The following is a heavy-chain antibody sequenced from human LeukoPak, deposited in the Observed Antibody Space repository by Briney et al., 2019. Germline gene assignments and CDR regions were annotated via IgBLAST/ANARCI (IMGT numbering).Heavy chain of an antibody. CDR1: GYTFTGYY. D-gene: IGHD4-17*01. CDR3: APTAGHEYGDYLYYFDY. CDR2: INPNSGGT. Sequence: ASVKVSCKASGYTFTGYYMHWVRQAPGQGLEWMGWINPNSGGTNYAQKFQARVTMTRDTSISTAYMELSSLRSDDTAVYYCAPTAGHEYGDYLYYFDYWGQGTLVTVSS. J-gene: IGHJ4*02. V-gene: IGHV1-2*02.